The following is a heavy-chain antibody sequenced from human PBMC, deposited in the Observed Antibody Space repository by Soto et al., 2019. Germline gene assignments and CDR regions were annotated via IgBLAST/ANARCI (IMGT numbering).Heavy chain of an antibody. Sequence: QVQLVQSGAEVKKPGSSVKVSCKASGGTFSSYAISWVRQAPGQGLEWMGGIIPIFGTANYAQKFQGRVTITADESTSXAYMELSSLRSEDTAVYYCARDGSYGDYVLGWFDPWGQGTLVTVSS. CDR1: GGTFSSYA. CDR2: IIPIFGTA. V-gene: IGHV1-69*12. CDR3: ARDGSYGDYVLGWFDP. D-gene: IGHD4-17*01. J-gene: IGHJ5*02.